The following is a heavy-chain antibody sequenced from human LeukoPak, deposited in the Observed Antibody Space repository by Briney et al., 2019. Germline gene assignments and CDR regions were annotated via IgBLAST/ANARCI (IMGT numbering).Heavy chain of an antibody. D-gene: IGHD6-13*01. V-gene: IGHV4-39*01. CDR3: ARHAGGISATGTRPFDY. Sequence: SETLSLTCTVSGASFSSSTYYWGWIRQPPGKGLEWLGCIYYSGSTYYNPSLKSRVTMSVDTSKNQFSLKLSSVTAADTAVYYCARHAGGISATGTRPFDYWGQGTLVTVSS. CDR1: GASFSSSTYY. J-gene: IGHJ4*02. CDR2: IYYSGST.